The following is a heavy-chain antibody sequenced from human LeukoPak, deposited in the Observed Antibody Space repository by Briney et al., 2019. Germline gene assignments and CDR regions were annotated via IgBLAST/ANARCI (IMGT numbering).Heavy chain of an antibody. Sequence: SETLSLTCTVSGGSISSGSYYWSWIRQPPGKGLEWIGYIYYSGSTNYNPSLKSRVTISVDTSKNQFSLKLSSVTAADTAVYYCARAPVYDFWSGPPDWWGQGTLVTVSS. D-gene: IGHD3-3*01. CDR3: ARAPVYDFWSGPPDW. CDR1: GGSISSGSYY. V-gene: IGHV4-61*01. CDR2: IYYSGST. J-gene: IGHJ4*02.